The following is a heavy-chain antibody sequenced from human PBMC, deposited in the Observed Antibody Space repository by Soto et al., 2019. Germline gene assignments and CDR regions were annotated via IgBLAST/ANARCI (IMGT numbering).Heavy chain of an antibody. CDR3: ARGSGWGGLGYFAY. D-gene: IGHD7-27*01. CDR1: GFTFSTYA. CDR2: ISYDGSNK. Sequence: GGSLRLSCAASGFTFSTYAMHWVRQAPGKGLERVAVISYDGSNKYYADSVKGRFTISRDNSKNTLYLQMNSLRTVDTAVYYCARGSGWGGLGYFAYWGQGTLVTVSS. V-gene: IGHV3-30-3*01. J-gene: IGHJ4*02.